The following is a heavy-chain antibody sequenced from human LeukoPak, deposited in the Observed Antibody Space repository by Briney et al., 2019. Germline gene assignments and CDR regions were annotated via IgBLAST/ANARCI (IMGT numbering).Heavy chain of an antibody. CDR1: GINFNTYV. CDR2: SSGSGDRR. J-gene: IGHJ4*02. CDR3: AKGQGCGDGCYMFGH. Sequence: GGSLRLSCVDSGINFNTYVMNWVRQAPGKGLEWVASSSGSGDRRYYADSVKGRFTISRDNSNNTLFLQMDSLRAEDTAVYYCAKGQGCGDGCYMFGHWGQGILVTVSS. D-gene: IGHD2-21*02. V-gene: IGHV3-23*01.